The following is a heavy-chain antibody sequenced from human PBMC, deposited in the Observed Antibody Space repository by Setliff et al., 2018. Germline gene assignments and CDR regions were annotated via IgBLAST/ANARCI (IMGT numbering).Heavy chain of an antibody. Sequence: SETLSLTCSVSGASITTYYWHWIRQPPGKGLEWIGFIDNRGTTNYNPALKSRVTISTDASKNHFALTLTSMTAADTAVYYCARDPLAASGTIYYGLDIWGQGTTVTVSS. D-gene: IGHD6-13*01. CDR3: ARDPLAASGTIYYGLDI. CDR2: IDNRGTT. V-gene: IGHV4-59*01. J-gene: IGHJ6*02. CDR1: GASITTYY.